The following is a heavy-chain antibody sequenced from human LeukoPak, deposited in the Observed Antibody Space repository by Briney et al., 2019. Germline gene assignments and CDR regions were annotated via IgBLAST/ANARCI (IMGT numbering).Heavy chain of an antibody. V-gene: IGHV3-53*01. CDR3: AKSRESSGWTLSSYFDY. CDR1: GFTVSSNY. Sequence: PGGSLRLSCAASGFTVSSNYMSWVRQAPGKGLEWVSVIYSGGSTYYADSVKGRFTISRDNSKNTLYLQMNSLRAEDTAVYYCAKSRESSGWTLSSYFDYWGQGTLVTVSS. CDR2: IYSGGST. D-gene: IGHD6-19*01. J-gene: IGHJ4*02.